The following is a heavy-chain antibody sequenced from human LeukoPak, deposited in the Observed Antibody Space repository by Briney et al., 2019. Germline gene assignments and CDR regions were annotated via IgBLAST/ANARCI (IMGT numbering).Heavy chain of an antibody. CDR1: GDSVSSNSAT. CDR3: ARGPSYFQH. J-gene: IGHJ1*01. Sequence: SQTLSLTCAISGDSVSSNSATWNWTRQSPSRGLEWLGRTYYRSKWYKYYAVYVKCRITINPDTSKNQFSLQLNSVTPEDTAVYYCARGPSYFQHWGQGTLVTVSS. V-gene: IGHV6-1*01. CDR2: TYYRSKWYK.